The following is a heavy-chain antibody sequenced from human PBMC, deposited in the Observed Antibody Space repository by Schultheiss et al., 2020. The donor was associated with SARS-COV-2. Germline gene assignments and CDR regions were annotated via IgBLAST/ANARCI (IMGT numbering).Heavy chain of an antibody. CDR1: GFTFSSYG. D-gene: IGHD6-13*01. J-gene: IGHJ5*02. CDR3: ARARAEQHLPFSWGPIPHPTTWFDP. Sequence: GESLKISCAASGFTFSSYGMHWVRQAPGKGLEWVAVISYDGSNKYYADSVKGRFTVSRDNAGNTLYLQMNNLRVEDTAIYYCARARAEQHLPFSWGPIPHPTTWFDPWGQGTLVTVSS. CDR2: ISYDGSNK. V-gene: IGHV3-30*12.